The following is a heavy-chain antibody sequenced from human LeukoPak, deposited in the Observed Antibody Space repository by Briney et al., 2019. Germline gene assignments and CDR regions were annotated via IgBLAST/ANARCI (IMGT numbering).Heavy chain of an antibody. CDR2: INIVNNAI. Sequence: GGSLRLSCAASGFTFSSYSMNWVRQAPGKGLEWVSHINIVNNAIYYSDSVKGRFTISRDNAKNSLHLQMNSLRAEDTAVYYCGRDWGEGVTFDYWARGPLVSVPS. CDR3: GRDWGEGVTFDY. D-gene: IGHD4-23*01. J-gene: IGHJ4*02. CDR1: GFTFSSYS. V-gene: IGHV3-48*04.